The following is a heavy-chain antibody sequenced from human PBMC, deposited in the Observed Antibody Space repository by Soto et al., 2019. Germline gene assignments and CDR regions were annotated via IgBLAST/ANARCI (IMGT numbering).Heavy chain of an antibody. V-gene: IGHV4-39*01. Sequence: QLQLQESGPGLVKPSETLSLTCNVSGVSISEPSYYWGWIRQPPGKGLEWIGTIYVNGKTVYNPSLKSRLTISVDTSKIQIALRLTSVTAADSAVYYGARQGAYWGQGTLVAVSS. CDR3: ARQGAY. J-gene: IGHJ4*02. CDR1: GVSISEPSYY. D-gene: IGHD3-16*01. CDR2: IYVNGKT.